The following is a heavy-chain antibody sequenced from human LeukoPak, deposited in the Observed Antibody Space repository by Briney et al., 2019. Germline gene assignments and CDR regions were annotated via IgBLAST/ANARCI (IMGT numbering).Heavy chain of an antibody. CDR1: GFTFSSYG. J-gene: IGHJ6*02. CDR2: IWYDGSNK. V-gene: IGHV3-33*01. D-gene: IGHD2-15*01. Sequence: GRSLRLSCAASGFTFSSYGMHWVRQAPGRGLEWVAVIWYDGSNKYYGDSRFTISRDNSKSTVYLQMNSLRAEDTAVYYCARAHSVKRIYYYYGMDLWGQGTTVTVFS. CDR3: ARAHSVKRIYYYYGMDL.